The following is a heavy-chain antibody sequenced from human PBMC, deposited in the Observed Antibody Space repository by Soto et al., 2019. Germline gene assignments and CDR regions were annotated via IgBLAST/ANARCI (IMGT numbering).Heavy chain of an antibody. CDR2: SAGSGSSR. Sequence: EVQLLESGGGLVQPGGYLRLACAASGFNFGTYAMGWVRQAPGRGLEWVSSAGSGSSRYYADSVRGRFTVSRDTSKSTLYLEMSSLRAEDTALYYCVKFRGQAYSYYHMDVWDKGTTVTVSS. V-gene: IGHV3-23*01. CDR3: VKFRGQAYSYYHMDV. CDR1: GFNFGTYA. J-gene: IGHJ6*03.